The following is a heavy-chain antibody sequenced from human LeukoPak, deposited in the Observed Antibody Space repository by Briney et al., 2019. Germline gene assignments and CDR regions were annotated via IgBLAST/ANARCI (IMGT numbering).Heavy chain of an antibody. Sequence: ASVKVSCTASGYTFTGYYMNWVRQAPGQGVEWMGWTNPNSGGTNYARKFQGRVTMTRDTSISTAYMELSRLRSDDTAVYYCAREDYGSGSIWPHYYYYYTDVWGKGTTVTVSS. V-gene: IGHV1-2*02. CDR2: TNPNSGGT. D-gene: IGHD3-10*01. CDR1: GYTFTGYY. J-gene: IGHJ6*03. CDR3: AREDYGSGSIWPHYYYYYTDV.